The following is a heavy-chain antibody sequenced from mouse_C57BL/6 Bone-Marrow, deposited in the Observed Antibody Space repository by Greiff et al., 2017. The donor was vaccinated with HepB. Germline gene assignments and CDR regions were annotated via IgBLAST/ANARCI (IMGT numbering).Heavy chain of an antibody. D-gene: IGHD3-2*02. CDR1: GYTFTSYW. Sequence: VQLQQPGAELVKPGASVKLSCKASGYTFTSYWMHWVKQRPGQGLEWIGMIHPNSGSTNYNEKFKSKATLTVDKSSSTAYMQLSSLTSEDSAVYYCAKDSSGSRYYCDFEGQGTGITVS. CDR3: AKDSSGSRYYCDF. CDR2: IHPNSGST. V-gene: IGHV1-64*01. J-gene: IGHJ2*03.